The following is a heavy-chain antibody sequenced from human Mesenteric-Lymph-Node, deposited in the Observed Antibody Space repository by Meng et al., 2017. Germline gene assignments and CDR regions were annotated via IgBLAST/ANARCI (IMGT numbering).Heavy chain of an antibody. D-gene: IGHD6-25*01. CDR1: GFTFSSYV. CDR3: ARGRGGCLDY. V-gene: IGHV3-33*08. Sequence: GGSLRLSCAASGFTFSSYVMTWVRQAPRKGLEWVAVIWYDGSNKYYADSVKGRFTISRDNSKNTLYLQMNSLRAEDTAVYYCARGRGGCLDYWGQGTLVTVSS. J-gene: IGHJ4*02. CDR2: IWYDGSNK.